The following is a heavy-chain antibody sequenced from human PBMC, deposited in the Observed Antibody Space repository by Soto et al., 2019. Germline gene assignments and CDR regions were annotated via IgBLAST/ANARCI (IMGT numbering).Heavy chain of an antibody. V-gene: IGHV1-18*01. Sequence: ASVKVSCKASGYTFTSYGISWVRQAPGQGLEWMGWISAYNGNTNYAQKFQGRVTMTRNTSISTAYMELSSLRSEDTAVYYCARLAYYYDSSGYYVDDYYGMDVWGQGTTVTVSS. CDR1: GYTFTSYG. J-gene: IGHJ6*02. CDR2: ISAYNGNT. D-gene: IGHD3-22*01. CDR3: ARLAYYYDSSGYYVDDYYGMDV.